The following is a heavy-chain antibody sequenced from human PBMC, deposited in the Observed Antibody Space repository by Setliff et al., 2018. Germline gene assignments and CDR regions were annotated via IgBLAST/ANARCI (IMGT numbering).Heavy chain of an antibody. CDR2: INPNSGGT. CDR1: RYTFSSYY. CDR3: ARYNYENNGLREGFDH. V-gene: IGHV1-2*02. Sequence: ASVKVSCKSSRYTFSSYYIHWMRQAPGQGLEWVGWINPNSGGTVYAQKLQGRVTLTRDTSISTAYMELSGLSSDDTAVFYCARYNYENNGLREGFDHWGQGTLVTVSS. J-gene: IGHJ4*02. D-gene: IGHD3-22*01.